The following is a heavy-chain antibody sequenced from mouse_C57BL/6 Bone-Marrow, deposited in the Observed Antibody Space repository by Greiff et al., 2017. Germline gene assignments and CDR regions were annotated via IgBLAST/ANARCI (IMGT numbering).Heavy chain of an antibody. D-gene: IGHD1-1*01. CDR1: GYTFTDYY. Sequence: EVKLQESGPVLVKPGASVKMSCKASGYTFTDYYMNWVKQSHGQSLEWIGVINPYNGGTSYNQKFKGKATLTVDKSSSTAYMELNSLTSEDSAVYYGAPSTTVVAPYFDVWGTGTTVTVSS. V-gene: IGHV1-19*01. CDR2: INPYNGGT. J-gene: IGHJ1*03. CDR3: APSTTVVAPYFDV.